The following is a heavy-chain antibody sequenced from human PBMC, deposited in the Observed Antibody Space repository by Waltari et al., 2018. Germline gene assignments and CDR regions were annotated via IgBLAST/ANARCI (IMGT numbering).Heavy chain of an antibody. D-gene: IGHD3-16*01. CDR3: ATDWGTGTAYKIAFDV. CDR2: IKSRFEGQRK. V-gene: IGHV3-15*01. CDR1: GFTFSAAW. J-gene: IGHJ3*01. Sequence: EVQLVETGGGLVKPGGCLRLSCTASGFTFSAAWMSWARRVAGTGREVVGGIKSRFEGQRKAYDAPVKGRLTISRDDTKNTVYLEMERLKDEDTGVYYCATDWGTGTAYKIAFDVWGQGTMVTVSS.